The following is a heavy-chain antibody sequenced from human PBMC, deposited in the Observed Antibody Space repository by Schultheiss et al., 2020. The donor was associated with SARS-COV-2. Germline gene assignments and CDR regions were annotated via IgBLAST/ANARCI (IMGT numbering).Heavy chain of an antibody. CDR1: GYTFTSYY. CDR2: INPSGGST. J-gene: IGHJ4*02. Sequence: ASVKVSCKASGYTFTSYYMHWVRQAPGQGLEWMGIINPSGGSTSYAQKFQGRVTMTRDTSTSTVYMELSSLGSEDTAVYYCARADVGYSYGKGPLDYWGQGTLVTVSS. D-gene: IGHD5-18*01. V-gene: IGHV1-46*03. CDR3: ARADVGYSYGKGPLDY.